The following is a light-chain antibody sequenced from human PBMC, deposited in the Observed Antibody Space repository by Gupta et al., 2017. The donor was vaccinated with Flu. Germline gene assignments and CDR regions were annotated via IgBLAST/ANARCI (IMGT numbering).Light chain of an antibody. CDR3: CSFAGGFYV. Sequence: SVTVSCTGTSSDIGGYNYVSWYQQHPGKAPKLMIYDVSKRPSGVPDRFSGSKSGNTASLTISGLQAEDEADYYCCSFAGGFYVFGTGTKVTVL. CDR2: DVS. V-gene: IGLV2-11*01. J-gene: IGLJ1*01. CDR1: SSDIGGYNY.